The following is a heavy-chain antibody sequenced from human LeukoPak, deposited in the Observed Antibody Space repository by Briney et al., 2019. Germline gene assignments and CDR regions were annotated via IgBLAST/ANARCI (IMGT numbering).Heavy chain of an antibody. CDR2: INHSGST. Sequence: SETLSLTCAVYGGSFSGYYWSWIRQPPGKGLEWIGEINHSGSTNYNPSLKSRVTISVDTSKNQISLKLSSVTAADTAVYYCARVRGGVFDYWGQGTLVTVSS. CDR1: GGSFSGYY. V-gene: IGHV4-34*01. CDR3: ARVRGGVFDY. J-gene: IGHJ4*02.